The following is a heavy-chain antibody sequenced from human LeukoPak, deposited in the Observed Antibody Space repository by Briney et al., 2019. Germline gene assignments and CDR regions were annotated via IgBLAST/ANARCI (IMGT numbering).Heavy chain of an antibody. Sequence: PSETLFLTCAVSGYSISSGYYWGWIRQPPGKGLEWIGSIYHSGSTYYNPSLKSRVTISVDTSKNQFSLKLSSVTAADTAVYYCARACSSTSCYGRFDPWGQGTLVTVSS. D-gene: IGHD2-2*01. CDR3: ARACSSTSCYGRFDP. CDR2: IYHSGST. V-gene: IGHV4-38-2*01. CDR1: GYSISSGYY. J-gene: IGHJ5*02.